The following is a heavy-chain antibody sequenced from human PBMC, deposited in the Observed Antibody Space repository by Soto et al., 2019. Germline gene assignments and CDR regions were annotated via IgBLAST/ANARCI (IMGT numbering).Heavy chain of an antibody. CDR2: IYHSGST. CDR1: GGSISSGGYS. D-gene: IGHD1-26*01. V-gene: IGHV4-30-2*01. J-gene: IGHJ5*02. CDR3: ARTPTP. Sequence: QLQLQESGSGLVKPSQTLSLTCAVSGGSISSGGYSWSWIRQPPGKGLEWIGYIYHSGSTYYNPSPXSXFTIAVARSTNQFSLKLSSVTAADTAVYYCARTPTPWGQGTLVTVSS.